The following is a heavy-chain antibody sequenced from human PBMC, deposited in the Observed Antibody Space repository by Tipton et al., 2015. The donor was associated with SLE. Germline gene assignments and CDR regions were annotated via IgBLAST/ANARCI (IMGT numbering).Heavy chain of an antibody. V-gene: IGHV3-7*01. Sequence: GSLRLSCAASGLTFSSLWMTWVRQAPGKGLEWVANIGPDGKTVYYADSLKGRFTISRDNAQSSVYLQLSSLRVDDTALYHCAAVAMGHWGQGTLVTVSS. CDR3: AAVAMGH. J-gene: IGHJ4*02. D-gene: IGHD5-24*01. CDR1: GLTFSSLW. CDR2: IGPDGKTV.